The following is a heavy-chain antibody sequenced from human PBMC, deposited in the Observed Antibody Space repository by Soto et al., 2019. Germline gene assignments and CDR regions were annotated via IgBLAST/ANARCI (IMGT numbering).Heavy chain of an antibody. CDR1: SGSISSSSYY. D-gene: IGHD3-9*01. J-gene: IGHJ4*02. Sequence: QLQLQESGPGLVKPSETLSLTCTVSSGSISSSSYYWGWIRQPPGKGLEWIGSIYYSGSTYYNPSLKSRVTISVDTSKNQFSLKLSSVTAADTAVYYCARQGVRTGYYNYWGQGTLVTVSS. CDR3: ARQGVRTGYYNY. CDR2: IYYSGST. V-gene: IGHV4-39*01.